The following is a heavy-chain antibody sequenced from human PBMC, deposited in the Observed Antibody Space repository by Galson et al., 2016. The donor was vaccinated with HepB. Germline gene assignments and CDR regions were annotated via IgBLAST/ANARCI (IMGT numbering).Heavy chain of an antibody. CDR2: INADNGDT. D-gene: IGHD3-16*01. CDR3: ARDLTDASYYTMDV. J-gene: IGHJ6*02. CDR1: GYTFTNYA. Sequence: SVKVSCKASGYTFTNYAIHWVRQAPGQRLEWMGWINADNGDTKFSQRFQGRVTITRDTSANTAYMDLSNLRSEDTAVYYCARDLTDASYYTMDVWGLGTTVTVSS. V-gene: IGHV1-3*01.